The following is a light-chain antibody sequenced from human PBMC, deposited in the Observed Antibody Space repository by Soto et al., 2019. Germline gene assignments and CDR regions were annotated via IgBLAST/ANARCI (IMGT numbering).Light chain of an antibody. J-gene: IGKJ2*01. CDR3: QQYGSPPYT. CDR1: QSVSSSY. V-gene: IGKV3-20*01. CDR2: GAS. Sequence: EIVLTQSPGTLSLSPGERATLSCRASQSVSSSYLAWYQQKPGQAPRLLIYGASSRATGIPDRFSGSGSGTDFTLTISRLEPEDFAVYYCQQYGSPPYTFGQGTKLEIE.